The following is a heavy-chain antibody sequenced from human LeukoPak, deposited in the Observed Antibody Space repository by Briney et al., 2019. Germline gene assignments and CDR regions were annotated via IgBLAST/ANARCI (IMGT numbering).Heavy chain of an antibody. D-gene: IGHD3-22*01. CDR2: IYTSGST. V-gene: IGHV4-4*07. CDR1: GGSISSYY. Sequence: PSETLSLTCTVSGGSISSYYWSWIRQPAGKGLEWIGRIYTSGSTNYNPSLKSRVTMSVDTSKNQFSLKLSSVTAADTAVCYCARRKYYYDSSGPFDYWGQGTLVTVSS. CDR3: ARRKYYYDSSGPFDY. J-gene: IGHJ4*02.